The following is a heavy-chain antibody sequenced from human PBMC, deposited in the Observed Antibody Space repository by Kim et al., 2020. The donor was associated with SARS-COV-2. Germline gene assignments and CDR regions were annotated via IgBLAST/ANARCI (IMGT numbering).Heavy chain of an antibody. V-gene: IGHV7-4-1*02. CDR3: ARGPLRWIEYFQH. J-gene: IGHJ1*01. Sequence: AQGFTGRVVFSLDTSVSTAYLQISSLKAEDTAVYYCARGPLRWIEYFQHWGQGTLVTVSS. D-gene: IGHD4-17*01.